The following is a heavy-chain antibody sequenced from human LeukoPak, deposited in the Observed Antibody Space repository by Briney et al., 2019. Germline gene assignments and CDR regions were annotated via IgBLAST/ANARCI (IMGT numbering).Heavy chain of an antibody. CDR3: ATDGPDYYGSGSYYNYYYYYGMDV. D-gene: IGHD3-10*01. CDR1: GFTFSSYS. CDR2: ISSSSSYI. Sequence: GGSLRLSCAASGFTFSSYSMNWVRQAPGKGLEWVSSISSSSSYIYYADSVKGRFTISRDNAKNSLYLQMNSLRAEDTAVYYCATDGPDYYGSGSYYNYYYYYGMDVWGKGPRSPSPQ. J-gene: IGHJ6*01. V-gene: IGHV3-21*01.